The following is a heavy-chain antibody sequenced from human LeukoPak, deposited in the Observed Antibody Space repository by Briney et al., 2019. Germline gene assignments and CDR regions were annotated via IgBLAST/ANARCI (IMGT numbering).Heavy chain of an antibody. D-gene: IGHD3-10*01. CDR1: GFTFSSYS. V-gene: IGHV3-23*01. J-gene: IGHJ4*02. CDR2: ISGSGGST. Sequence: PGGSLRLSCAASGFTFSSYSMNWVRQAPGKGLEWVSAISGSGGSTYYADSVKGRFTISRDNSKNTLYLQMNSLRAEDTAVYYCAKSSRYYGSGSYQHDYWGQGTLVTVSS. CDR3: AKSSRYYGSGSYQHDY.